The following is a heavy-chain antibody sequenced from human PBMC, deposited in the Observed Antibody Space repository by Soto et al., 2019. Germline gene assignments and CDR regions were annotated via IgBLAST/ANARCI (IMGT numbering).Heavy chain of an antibody. D-gene: IGHD2-15*01. CDR2: ITGSGDTI. CDR3: AKDKASGGY. J-gene: IGHJ4*02. CDR1: GFSFTSYA. Sequence: EVLLLESGGGLVQPGGSLRLSCAASGFSFTSYAMTWIRQAPGKGLEWVSSITGSGDTIYYADSVKGRFTISRDNSKNTLYLQMDSLRGEDTAIYYCAKDKASGGYWGQGTLVTVSS. V-gene: IGHV3-23*01.